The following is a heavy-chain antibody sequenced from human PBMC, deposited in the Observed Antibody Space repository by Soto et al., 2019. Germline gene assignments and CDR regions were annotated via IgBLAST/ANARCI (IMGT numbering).Heavy chain of an antibody. CDR2: IIPILGIA. CDR1: GGTFSSYT. Sequence: QVQLVQSGAEVKKPGSSVKVSCKASGGTFSSYTISWMRQAPGQGLEWMGRIIPILGIANYAQKFQGRVTITADKSTSTAYMELSSLRSEDTAVYYCATHQNSAASVPWGQGTLVTVSS. J-gene: IGHJ5*02. V-gene: IGHV1-69*02. CDR3: ATHQNSAASVP. D-gene: IGHD2-2*01.